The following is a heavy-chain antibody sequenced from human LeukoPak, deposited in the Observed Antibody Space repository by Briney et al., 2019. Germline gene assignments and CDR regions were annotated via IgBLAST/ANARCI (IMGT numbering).Heavy chain of an antibody. CDR3: AKDRPSLYYYDSSGYYSFPDY. Sequence: PGGSLRLSCAASGFTFSSYAMSWVRQAPGKGLEWVSAISGSGGSTYYADSVKGRFTISRDNSKNTLYLQMNSLRAEDTAVYYCAKDRPSLYYYDSSGYYSFPDYWGQGTLVTVSS. CDR1: GFTFSSYA. D-gene: IGHD3-22*01. CDR2: ISGSGGST. J-gene: IGHJ4*02. V-gene: IGHV3-23*01.